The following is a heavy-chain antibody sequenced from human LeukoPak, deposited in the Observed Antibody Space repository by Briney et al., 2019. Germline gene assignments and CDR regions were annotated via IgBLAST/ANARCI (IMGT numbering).Heavy chain of an antibody. J-gene: IGHJ6*02. CDR2: IYYSGST. CDR3: ASQGGNSGCDSGSEYYYYGMDV. Sequence: PSETMSLTCTVSGGSISSSSYYWGWIRQPPGKGLEWIGSIYYSGSTYYNPSLKSRVTISVDTSKNQFSLKLSSVTAADTAVYYCASQGGNSGCDSGSEYYYYGMDVWGQGTTVTVSS. D-gene: IGHD5-12*01. V-gene: IGHV4-39*01. CDR1: GGSISSSSYY.